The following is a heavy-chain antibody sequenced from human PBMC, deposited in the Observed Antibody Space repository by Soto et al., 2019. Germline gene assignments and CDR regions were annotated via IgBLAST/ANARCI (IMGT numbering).Heavy chain of an antibody. Sequence: EVQLLESGGGLVQPGGSLRLSCAASGFTFSTYAMNWVRQAPGKGLEWVSTISVSGDSTYYADSVKGRFAISRDNSNNTLYLQMNSLRAEDTAMYYCATRHLPYCSGGTCNHFDFWGQGALVTVSS. CDR3: ATRHLPYCSGGTCNHFDF. D-gene: IGHD2-15*01. CDR2: ISVSGDST. CDR1: GFTFSTYA. V-gene: IGHV3-23*01. J-gene: IGHJ4*02.